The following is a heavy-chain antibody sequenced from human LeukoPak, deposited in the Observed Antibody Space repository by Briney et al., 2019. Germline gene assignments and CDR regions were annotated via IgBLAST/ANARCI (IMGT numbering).Heavy chain of an antibody. D-gene: IGHD3/OR15-3a*01. CDR1: GFTFTSSA. CDR3: AAAENYYDFWTEYYFDN. V-gene: IGHV1-58*01. J-gene: IGHJ4*02. CDR2: IVVGSGNT. Sequence: GASVKVSCKASGFTFTSSAVQWVRQARGQRLEWIGWIVVGSGNTNYAQKFQERVTITRDMSTSTAYMELSSLRSEDTAVYYCAAAENYYDFWTEYYFDNWGQGTLVTVSS.